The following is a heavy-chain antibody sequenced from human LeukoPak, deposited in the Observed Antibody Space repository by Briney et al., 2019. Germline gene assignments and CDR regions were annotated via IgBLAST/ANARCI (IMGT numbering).Heavy chain of an antibody. Sequence: GESLGISCKGSGYSFNTYWIGWVRQMPGKGLEWMGIIYPGDSDTKYSPSFQGQVTISADKSISTAYLQWSSLKASDTAMYYCARAYCGGDCYPDHWGQGTLVTVSS. CDR1: GYSFNTYW. CDR3: ARAYCGGDCYPDH. V-gene: IGHV5-51*01. J-gene: IGHJ5*02. CDR2: IYPGDSDT. D-gene: IGHD2-21*02.